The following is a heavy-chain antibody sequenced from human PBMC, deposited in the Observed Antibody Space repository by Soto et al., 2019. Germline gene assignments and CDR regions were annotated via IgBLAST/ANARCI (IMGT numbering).Heavy chain of an antibody. CDR1: GYTFTGYY. CDR2: INPNSGGT. V-gene: IGHV1-2*04. Sequence: GASVKVSCKASGYTFTGYYMHCVRQAPGQGLEWMGWINPNSGGTNYAQKFQGWVTMTRDTSISTAYMELSRLRSDDTAVYYCARDFVAYPLTGSGTHYYYYYGMDVWGQGTTVTVSS. J-gene: IGHJ6*02. CDR3: ARDFVAYPLTGSGTHYYYYYGMDV. D-gene: IGHD3-10*01.